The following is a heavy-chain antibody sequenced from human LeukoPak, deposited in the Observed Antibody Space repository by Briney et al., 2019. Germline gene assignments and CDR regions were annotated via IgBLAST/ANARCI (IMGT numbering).Heavy chain of an antibody. CDR1: GFIFSSYA. J-gene: IGHJ3*01. Sequence: GGSLRLSCAASGFIFSSYAMNWVRQAPGKGLEWVSSISGSGSYIHYADSMKGRFTISRDNAKKSVYLHMSRLRAEDTAVYYCARGLGSGDYVANAFDFWGRGATVSVS. CDR2: ISGSGSYI. V-gene: IGHV3-21*01. D-gene: IGHD4-17*01. CDR3: ARGLGSGDYVANAFDF.